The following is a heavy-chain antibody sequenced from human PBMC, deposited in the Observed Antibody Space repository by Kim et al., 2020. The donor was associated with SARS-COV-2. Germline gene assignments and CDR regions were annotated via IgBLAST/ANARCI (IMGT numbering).Heavy chain of an antibody. D-gene: IGHD3-22*01. CDR1: GGSFSGYY. J-gene: IGHJ2*01. CDR2: INHSGST. Sequence: ETLSLTCAVYGGSFSGYYWSWIRQPPGKGLEWIGEINHSGSTNYNPSLKSRVTISVDTSKNQFSLKLSSVTAAYTAVYYCARERRQKYYYDSSGYSRYFDLWGRGTLVTVSS. V-gene: IGHV4-34*01. CDR3: ARERRQKYYYDSSGYSRYFDL.